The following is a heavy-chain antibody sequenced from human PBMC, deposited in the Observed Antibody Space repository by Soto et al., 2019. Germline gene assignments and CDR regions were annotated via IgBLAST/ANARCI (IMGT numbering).Heavy chain of an antibody. CDR2: IKQDGSEK. CDR3: AREVPAAIRAGNWFDP. D-gene: IGHD2-2*02. CDR1: AFTFSSSW. V-gene: IGHV3-7*03. Sequence: QAGGSLGLSCAASAFTFSSSWMSWVRQAPGKGLEWVANIKQDGSEKYYVDSVKGRFTISRDNAKNSLYLQMNSLRAEDTAVYYCAREVPAAIRAGNWFDPWGQGTLVTVSS. J-gene: IGHJ5*02.